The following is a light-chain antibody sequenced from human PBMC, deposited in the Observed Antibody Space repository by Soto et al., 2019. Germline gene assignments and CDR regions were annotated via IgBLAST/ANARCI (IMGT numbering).Light chain of an antibody. CDR2: AAS. J-gene: IGKJ1*01. CDR3: QQSYNTPWT. Sequence: DLQMTQSPSSLSASVGDRVTITCRASQSISSYLNWYQQKPGKAPKLLIYAASSLQSEVPSRFSGSGSGTDFTLTISSLQPEDFATYYCQQSYNTPWTFGQGTKVEIK. CDR1: QSISSY. V-gene: IGKV1-39*01.